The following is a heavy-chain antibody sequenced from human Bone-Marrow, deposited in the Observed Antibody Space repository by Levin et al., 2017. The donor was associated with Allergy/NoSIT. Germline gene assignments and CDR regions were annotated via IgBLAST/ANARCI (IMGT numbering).Heavy chain of an antibody. D-gene: IGHD6-25*01. CDR2: IYYTGNT. CDR1: SGYISSYH. J-gene: IGHJ6*02. Sequence: SETLSLTCTVSSGYISSYHWSWIRQPPGKGLEWIGYIYYTGNTNYNPSLKSRVTISVDTSKNQFSLKLSSVTAADTAMYYCAGKRGGVAAAGVDVWGQGTTVTVSS. V-gene: IGHV4-59*01. CDR3: AGKRGGVAAAGVDV.